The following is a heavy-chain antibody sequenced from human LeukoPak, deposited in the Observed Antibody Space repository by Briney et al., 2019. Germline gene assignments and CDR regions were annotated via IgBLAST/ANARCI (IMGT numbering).Heavy chain of an antibody. J-gene: IGHJ4*02. D-gene: IGHD4-23*01. CDR3: ARRPDYGGTPKFDN. CDR1: GLTVSNNY. V-gene: IGHV3-66*01. Sequence: PGGSLRLSCAASGLTVSNNYMSWVRQAPGKGLEWVSVIYSDTSTYYADSVKGRFIISSDNSKNSVYLQMNSLRAEDTAVYFCARRPDYGGTPKFDNWGQGSLVTVSS. CDR2: IYSDTST.